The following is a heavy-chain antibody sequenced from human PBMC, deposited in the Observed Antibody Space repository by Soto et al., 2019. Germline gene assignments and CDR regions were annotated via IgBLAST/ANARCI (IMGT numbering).Heavy chain of an antibody. D-gene: IGHD3-3*01. J-gene: IGHJ4*02. CDR3: ARIRDYDFWSGLIDY. CDR1: GGSISSGGYS. V-gene: IGHV4-30-2*01. CDR2: IYHTGRT. Sequence: SETLSLTCAVSGGSISSGGYSWSWIRQPPGKGLEWIGEIYHTGRTNYNPSLKSRITMSVDKSKNQFSLKLNSVTAADTAIYYCARIRDYDFWSGLIDYWGQGTLVTVSS.